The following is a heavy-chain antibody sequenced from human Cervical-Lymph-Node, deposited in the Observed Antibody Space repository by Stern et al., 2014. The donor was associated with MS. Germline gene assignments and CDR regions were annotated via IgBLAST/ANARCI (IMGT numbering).Heavy chain of an antibody. Sequence: EVKLVESGGGLVQPGGSLRLACAASEFIFNNYAMSWVRQAPGQGQEWVSGFSRTDGNTYYADSVQGRFTISRDTSKKTMYLQMISLRAEDTAIYYCAGGLSRFDFWGQGTLVTASS. J-gene: IGHJ4*02. CDR2: FSRTDGNT. D-gene: IGHD3-16*01. CDR3: AGGLSRFDF. CDR1: EFIFNNYA. V-gene: IGHV3-23*04.